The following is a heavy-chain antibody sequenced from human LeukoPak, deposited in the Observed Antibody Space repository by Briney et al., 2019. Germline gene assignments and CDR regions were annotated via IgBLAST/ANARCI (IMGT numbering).Heavy chain of an antibody. D-gene: IGHD6-19*01. Sequence: GGSLRLSCVASGFTFSSYSMNWVRQAPGKGLEWVSYISTGSTTIYYADSVKGRFTISRDNSKNTVYLQMNSLRVEDTAVYYCAKDSGIAVAGTQNWLDPWGQGTLVTVSS. CDR3: AKDSGIAVAGTQNWLDP. V-gene: IGHV3-48*01. CDR1: GFTFSSYS. CDR2: ISTGSTTI. J-gene: IGHJ5*02.